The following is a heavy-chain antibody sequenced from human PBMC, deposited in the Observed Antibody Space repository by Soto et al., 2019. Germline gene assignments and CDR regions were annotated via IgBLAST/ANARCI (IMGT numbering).Heavy chain of an antibody. D-gene: IGHD3-22*01. Sequence: GESLKISCQGSGYSFSSNWIGWVRQRPGKGLEWMGIIYPGDSEVKYSPSFRGQVTISVDTSISTAYLQWSGLKATDTAMYYCARHLYESSGYRYFDLWGQGTLGTVSS. CDR1: GYSFSSNW. CDR2: IYPGDSEV. V-gene: IGHV5-51*01. CDR3: ARHLYESSGYRYFDL. J-gene: IGHJ4*02.